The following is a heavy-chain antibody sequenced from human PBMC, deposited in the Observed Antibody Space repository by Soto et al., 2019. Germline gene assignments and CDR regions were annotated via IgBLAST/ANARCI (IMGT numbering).Heavy chain of an antibody. Sequence: QVQLVQSGAEVKKPGSSVKVSCKASGGTFSSYTISWVRQAPGQGLEWRGRIIPILGIANYAQKFQGRVTINADNTTSTADRELSSVRTEDTAVYYCARGNHMVRGDYGMDVWGQGTTVAVCS. CDR1: GGTFSSYT. CDR3: ARGNHMVRGDYGMDV. D-gene: IGHD3-10*01. J-gene: IGHJ6*02. CDR2: IIPILGIA. V-gene: IGHV1-69*02.